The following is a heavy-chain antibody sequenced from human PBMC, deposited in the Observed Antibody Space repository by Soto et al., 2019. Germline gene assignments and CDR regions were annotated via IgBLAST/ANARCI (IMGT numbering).Heavy chain of an antibody. CDR2: IFYSGST. CDR1: VGSSSGHY. V-gene: IGHV4-59*11. J-gene: IGHJ4*02. D-gene: IGHD6-19*01. Sequence: SQTLSLSFIVSVGSSSGHYWTWSRQSPGKGLEWSGYIFYSGSTNYNPSLKSRVTISVDTSKNQFSLKMSSVTAADTAVYYCARVGSSGWSPDYWGRGSLVRVSS. CDR3: ARVGSSGWSPDY.